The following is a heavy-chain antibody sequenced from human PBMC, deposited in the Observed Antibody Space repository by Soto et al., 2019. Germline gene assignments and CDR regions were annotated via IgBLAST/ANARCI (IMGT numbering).Heavy chain of an antibody. Sequence: GGSLRLSCAASGFTFSSYAMSWVRQAPGKGLEWVSAISGSGGSTYYADSVKGRFTISRDNSKNTLYLQMNSLRAEDTAVYYYAKDRVYSSSSSWFDPWGQGTLVTVSS. CDR1: GFTFSSYA. V-gene: IGHV3-23*01. J-gene: IGHJ5*02. CDR3: AKDRVYSSSSSWFDP. CDR2: ISGSGGST. D-gene: IGHD6-6*01.